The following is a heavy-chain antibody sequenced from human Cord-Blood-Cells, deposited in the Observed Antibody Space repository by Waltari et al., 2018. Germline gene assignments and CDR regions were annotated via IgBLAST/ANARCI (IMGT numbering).Heavy chain of an antibody. V-gene: IGHV1-2*02. Sequence: QVQLVQSGAEVKKPGSSVKVSCKASGYTFTGYYMHWVGQAPGHGLEWMGWINPNSGGTNYAQKFQGRVTMTRDTSISTAYMELSRLRSDDTAVYYCATSSYCGGDCYPSGDAFDIWGQGTMVTVSS. J-gene: IGHJ3*02. CDR3: ATSSYCGGDCYPSGDAFDI. CDR2: INPNSGGT. CDR1: GYTFTGYY. D-gene: IGHD2-21*01.